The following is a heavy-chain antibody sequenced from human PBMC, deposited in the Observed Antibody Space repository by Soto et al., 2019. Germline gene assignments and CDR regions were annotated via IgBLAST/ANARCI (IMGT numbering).Heavy chain of an antibody. CDR2: IYYSGST. CDR1: GGSISSYY. Sequence: SETLSLTCTVSGGSISSYYWSWIRQPPGKGLEWIGYIYYSGSTNYNPSLKSRVTISVDTSKNQFSLKLSSVTAADTAVYYCARRASYSSSDYWGQGTLVTVSS. V-gene: IGHV4-59*01. J-gene: IGHJ4*02. CDR3: ARRASYSSSDY. D-gene: IGHD6-13*01.